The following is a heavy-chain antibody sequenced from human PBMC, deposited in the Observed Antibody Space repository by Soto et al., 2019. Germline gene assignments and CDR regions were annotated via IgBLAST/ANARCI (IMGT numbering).Heavy chain of an antibody. V-gene: IGHV1-46*01. CDR2: INPSGGST. CDR1: GYTFTSYY. Sequence: GPSVKVSCKAPGYTFTSYYRHWVRQTPGQGLEWMGIINPSGGSTSYAQKFQGRVTMIRDTSTSTVYMELSSLRSEDTAVYCCATTTDAFDIWGQGTMVTVSS. D-gene: IGHD1-1*01. CDR3: ATTTDAFDI. J-gene: IGHJ3*02.